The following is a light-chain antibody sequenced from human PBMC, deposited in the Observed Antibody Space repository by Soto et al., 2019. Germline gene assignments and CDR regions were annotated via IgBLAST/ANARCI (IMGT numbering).Light chain of an antibody. J-gene: IGKJ2*01. Sequence: DIQMTQSPSTLSASVGDRLTITCRASQSISNWLAWYQQKPGKAPKLLIYKASSLESGVPSRFSGSGSGTEFTLTISSLQPDDFATYYCQQYSTYLYTFGQGTKLEIK. CDR2: KAS. CDR1: QSISNW. V-gene: IGKV1-5*03. CDR3: QQYSTYLYT.